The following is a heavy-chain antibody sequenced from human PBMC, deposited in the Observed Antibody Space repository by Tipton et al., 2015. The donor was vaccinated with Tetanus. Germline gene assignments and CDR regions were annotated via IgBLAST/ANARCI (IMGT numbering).Heavy chain of an antibody. Sequence: SLRLSCTASGFTFNNYGMHWVRQAPGKGLEWVALIWYDGSDKYYTDSVKGRFTISRDNSKHTLYLQMNSLRAEDTAVYSCARGMAEASNCGGDCYSDYWGQGTLVTVSS. CDR3: ARGMAEASNCGGDCYSDY. CDR2: IWYDGSDK. J-gene: IGHJ4*02. CDR1: GFTFNNYG. V-gene: IGHV3-33*01. D-gene: IGHD2-21*02.